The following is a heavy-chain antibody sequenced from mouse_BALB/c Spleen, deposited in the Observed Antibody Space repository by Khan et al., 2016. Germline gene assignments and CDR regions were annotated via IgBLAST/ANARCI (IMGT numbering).Heavy chain of an antibody. CDR1: GFTFSSFG. J-gene: IGHJ2*01. CDR3: ARKESYYRYDGFDY. Sequence: EVELVESGGGLVQPGGSRKLSCAASGFTFSSFGMHWVRQAPEKGLEWVAYISSGSSTIYYADTVKGRFTISRDNPQNTPFLQMTSLRSEDTAMYYCARKESYYRYDGFDYWGQGTTLTVSS. CDR2: ISSGSSTI. V-gene: IGHV5-17*02. D-gene: IGHD2-12*01.